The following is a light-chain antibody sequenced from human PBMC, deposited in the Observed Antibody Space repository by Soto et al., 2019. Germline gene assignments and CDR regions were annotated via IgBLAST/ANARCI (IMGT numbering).Light chain of an antibody. CDR3: SSYAGYKNVV. Sequence: QSALTQPPSASGSPGQSVTISCTGTSSDVGGYDSVSWYQQYPGKAPKLIIYEVTKRPSGVPDRFSASKSGNTASLTVSGLQAEDEADYYCSSYAGYKNVVFGGGTQLTVL. J-gene: IGLJ2*01. V-gene: IGLV2-8*01. CDR1: SSDVGGYDS. CDR2: EVT.